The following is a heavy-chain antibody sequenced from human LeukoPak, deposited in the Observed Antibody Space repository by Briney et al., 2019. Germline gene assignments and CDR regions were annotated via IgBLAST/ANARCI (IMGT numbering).Heavy chain of an antibody. CDR1: GFTFSSYA. D-gene: IGHD3-22*01. CDR3: VKDDSSGYYTEYFQH. CDR2: ISSNGGST. V-gene: IGHV3-64D*09. J-gene: IGHJ1*01. Sequence: PGGSLRLSCSASGFTFSSYAMHWVRQAPGRGLGYVSAISSNGGSTYYADSVKGRFTISRDNSKNTLYLQMSSLRAEDTAVYYCVKDDSSGYYTEYFQHWGQGTLVTVSS.